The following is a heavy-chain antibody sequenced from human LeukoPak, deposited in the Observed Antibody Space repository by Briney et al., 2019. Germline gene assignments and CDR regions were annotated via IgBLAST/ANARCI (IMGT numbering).Heavy chain of an antibody. CDR1: GGSISSGGYY. V-gene: IGHV4-31*03. J-gene: IGHJ4*02. D-gene: IGHD5-18*01. Sequence: SETLSLTCTVSGGSISSGGYYWSWIRQHPGTGLEWIGYIYYSGSTYYNPSLKSRVTISVDTSKNQFSLKLSSVTAADTAVYYCAREMDTAMATYLDYWGQGTLVTVSS. CDR2: IYYSGST. CDR3: AREMDTAMATYLDY.